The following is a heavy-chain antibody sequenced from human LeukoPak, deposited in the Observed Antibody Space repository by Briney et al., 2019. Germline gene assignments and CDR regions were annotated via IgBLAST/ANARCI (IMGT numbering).Heavy chain of an antibody. D-gene: IGHD2-15*01. Sequence: GGSLRLSCAASGFSFSNAWMSWVRQAPGKALEWVGRIKTKTDGGTADYAAPVKGRFTISRDDSKNTLYLQMNSLKTEDTAVYYCSTLPGYCSRGTCYFDYWGQGTLVTVSS. J-gene: IGHJ4*02. CDR1: GFSFSNAW. CDR3: STLPGYCSRGTCYFDY. V-gene: IGHV3-15*01. CDR2: IKTKTDGGTA.